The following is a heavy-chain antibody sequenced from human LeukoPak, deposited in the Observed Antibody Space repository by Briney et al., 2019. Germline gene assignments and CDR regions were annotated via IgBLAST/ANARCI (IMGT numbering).Heavy chain of an antibody. J-gene: IGHJ6*03. Sequence: GGSLRLSCTVSGFTVSSNSMSWVRQAPGKGLEWVSFIYSGGNTHYSDSVKGRFTISRDNSKNTLYLQMNSLRAEDTAVYYCARQGQSDLSFYYYIDVWGKGTTVTISS. CDR1: GFTVSSNS. CDR3: ARQGQSDLSFYYYIDV. CDR2: IYSGGNT. V-gene: IGHV3-66*04. D-gene: IGHD3-16*02.